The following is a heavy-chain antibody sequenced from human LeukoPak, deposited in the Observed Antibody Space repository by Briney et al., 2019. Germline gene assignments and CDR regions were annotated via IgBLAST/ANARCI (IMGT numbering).Heavy chain of an antibody. D-gene: IGHD2-2*01. CDR3: ARDWGMVVVVPAAIAWFDP. CDR2: ISAYNGNT. CDR1: GYTFTSYG. J-gene: IGHJ5*02. Sequence: ASVKVSCKASGYTFTSYGISWVRQAPGQGLEWMGWISAYNGNTNYAQKLQGRVTMTTDTSTSTAYMELRSLRSDDTAVYYCARDWGMVVVVPAAIAWFDPWGQGTLVTVSS. V-gene: IGHV1-18*01.